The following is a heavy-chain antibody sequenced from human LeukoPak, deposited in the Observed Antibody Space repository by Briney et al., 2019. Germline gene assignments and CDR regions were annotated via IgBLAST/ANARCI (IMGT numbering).Heavy chain of an antibody. J-gene: IGHJ6*02. CDR1: GFTFSSYA. D-gene: IGHD1-26*01. Sequence: PGRSLRLSCAASGFTFSSYAMHWVRQAPGKGLEWVAVISYDGSNKYYADSVKGRFTISRDNSKNTLYLQMNSLRAEDTAVYYCARALSRELHTGPLICGMDVWGQGTTVTVSS. CDR3: ARALSRELHTGPLICGMDV. CDR2: ISYDGSNK. V-gene: IGHV3-30*04.